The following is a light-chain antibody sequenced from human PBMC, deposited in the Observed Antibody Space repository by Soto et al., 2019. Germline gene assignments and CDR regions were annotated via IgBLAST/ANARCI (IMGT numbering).Light chain of an antibody. Sequence: EIVLTQSPGKLSLSTVERATLSCRASQIVSSRYLAWYQQKPGQAPRLLIYGASSRATGIPDRFSGSGSGTDFTLTIRRLEPEDFAVYYCQQYGISPRWTFGQGTKVDSK. CDR2: GAS. V-gene: IGKV3-20*01. CDR1: QIVSSRY. J-gene: IGKJ1*01. CDR3: QQYGISPRWT.